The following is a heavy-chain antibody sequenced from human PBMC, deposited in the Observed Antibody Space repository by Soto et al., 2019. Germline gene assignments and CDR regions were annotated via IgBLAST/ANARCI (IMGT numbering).Heavy chain of an antibody. D-gene: IGHD3-3*01. J-gene: IGHJ4*02. CDR2: ISGYNGKT. CDR1: GYTLSKYG. V-gene: IGHV1-18*01. Sequence: QVQLVQSGAEVKSPGASVKVSCKTSGYTLSKYGFSWVRQAPGQGLEWLGWISGYNGKTTFAQKFQGRVTMTIDTSTATAYMELRSLRSDDTAVYFCARDRYSDFWSGFRFDFWGQGTLVTVSS. CDR3: ARDRYSDFWSGFRFDF.